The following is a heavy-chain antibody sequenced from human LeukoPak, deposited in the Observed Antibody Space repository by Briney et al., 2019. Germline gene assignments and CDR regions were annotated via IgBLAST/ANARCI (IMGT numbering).Heavy chain of an antibody. Sequence: GASVKVSCKASGYTFTSYYMHWVRQAPGQGLEWMGIINPSGGSTSYAQKFQGRVTMTRDTSTSTVYMELSSLRSEDTAVYYCARDIGEVVTIFGGAFAYWGQGTLVTVSS. V-gene: IGHV1-46*01. CDR1: GYTFTSYY. D-gene: IGHD3-3*01. CDR2: INPSGGST. CDR3: ARDIGEVVTIFGGAFAY. J-gene: IGHJ4*02.